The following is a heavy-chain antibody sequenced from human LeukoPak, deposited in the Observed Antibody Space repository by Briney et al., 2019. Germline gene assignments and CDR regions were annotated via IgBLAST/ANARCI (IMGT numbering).Heavy chain of an antibody. D-gene: IGHD6-19*01. Sequence: SETLSLTCTVSGGSISSYYWSWIRQPPGKGLERIGYIYYSGSTNYNPSLKSRVTISVDTSKNQFSLKLSSVTAADTAVYYCARDRAVAGPFDYWGQGTLVTVSS. J-gene: IGHJ4*02. CDR1: GGSISSYY. CDR2: IYYSGST. CDR3: ARDRAVAGPFDY. V-gene: IGHV4-59*12.